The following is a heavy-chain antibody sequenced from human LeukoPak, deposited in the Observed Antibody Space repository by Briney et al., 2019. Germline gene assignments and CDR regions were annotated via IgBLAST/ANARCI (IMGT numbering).Heavy chain of an antibody. J-gene: IGHJ3*02. CDR1: GGSFSGYY. Sequence: TSETLSLTCAVYGGSFSGYYWSWVRQPPGKGLEWIGEINHSGSTKYNPSLKSRVTLSVDTSKNQFSLKLSSVTAADTAVYYCARIPPEYFDSGTDAFDIWGQGTMVTVSS. V-gene: IGHV4-34*01. D-gene: IGHD3-10*01. CDR3: ARIPPEYFDSGTDAFDI. CDR2: INHSGST.